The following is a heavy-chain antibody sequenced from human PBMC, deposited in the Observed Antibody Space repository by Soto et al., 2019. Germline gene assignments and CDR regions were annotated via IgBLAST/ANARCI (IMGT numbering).Heavy chain of an antibody. V-gene: IGHV1-2*04. D-gene: IGHD3-22*01. CDR1: GYTFTGYY. J-gene: IGHJ6*02. CDR3: ARTYYYDSSGYYGYYGMDV. CDR2: INPNSGGT. Sequence: GASVKVSCKASGYTFTGYYMHWVRQAPGQGLEWMGWINPNSGGTNYAQKFQGWVTMTRDTSISTAYMELSRLRSDDTAVYYCARTYYYDSSGYYGYYGMDVWGQGTTVTVSS.